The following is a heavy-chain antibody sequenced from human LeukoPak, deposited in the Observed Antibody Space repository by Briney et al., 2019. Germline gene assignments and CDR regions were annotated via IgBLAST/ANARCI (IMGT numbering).Heavy chain of an antibody. CDR3: ARGGGSYLRTFDY. D-gene: IGHD1-26*01. J-gene: IGHJ4*02. CDR1: GGSFSGYY. Sequence: SETLSLTCAVYGGSFSGYYWSWIRPPPGKGLEWIGEINHSGSTNYNPSLKSRVTISVDTSKNQFSLKLSSVTAADTAVYYCARGGGSYLRTFDYWGQGTLVTVSS. V-gene: IGHV4-34*01. CDR2: INHSGST.